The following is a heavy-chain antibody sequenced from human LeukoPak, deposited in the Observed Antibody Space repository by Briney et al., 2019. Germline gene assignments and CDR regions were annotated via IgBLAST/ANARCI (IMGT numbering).Heavy chain of an antibody. D-gene: IGHD2-2*02. J-gene: IGHJ6*02. CDR3: AKELYPYYYYYGMDV. Sequence: PGGSLRLSCAASGFTFSSYGMHWVRQAPGKGLEWVAVIPYDGSNKYYADSVKGRFTISRDNSKNTLYLQMNSLRAEDTAVYYCAKELYPYYYYYGMDVWGQGTTVTVSS. CDR2: IPYDGSNK. CDR1: GFTFSSYG. V-gene: IGHV3-30*18.